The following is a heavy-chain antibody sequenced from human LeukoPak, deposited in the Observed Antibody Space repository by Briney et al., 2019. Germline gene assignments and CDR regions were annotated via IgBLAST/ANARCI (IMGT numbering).Heavy chain of an antibody. V-gene: IGHV3-30*04. CDR1: GFTFNSYA. D-gene: IGHD2-15*01. Sequence: GGSLRLSCAASGFTFNSYAVHWVRQAPGKGLEWVAVISYDGSINFYAASVKGRFTISRDNSKNTLYLQMNSLRVDDTALYFCARDRRYCSGGSCYFDYFFVYWGEGALVTVSS. CDR3: ARDRRYCSGGSCYFDYFFVY. CDR2: ISYDGSIN. J-gene: IGHJ4*02.